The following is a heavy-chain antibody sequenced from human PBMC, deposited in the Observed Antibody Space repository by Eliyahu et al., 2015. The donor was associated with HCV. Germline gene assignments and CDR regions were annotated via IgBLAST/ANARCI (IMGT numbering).Heavy chain of an antibody. Sequence: GSGSSTYYADSVKGRFTISRDNSKNTLYLQMNSLRAEDTAVYYCAKAYCSSTSCYRNYYYGMDVWGQGTTVTVSS. V-gene: IGHV3-23*01. J-gene: IGHJ6*02. CDR3: AKAYCSSTSCYRNYYYGMDV. CDR2: GSGSST. D-gene: IGHD2-2*01.